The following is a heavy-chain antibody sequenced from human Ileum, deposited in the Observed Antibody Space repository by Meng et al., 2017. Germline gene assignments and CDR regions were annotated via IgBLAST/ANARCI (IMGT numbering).Heavy chain of an antibody. Sequence: ESLKISCAASGFTFSSYWMSWVRQAPGQGLEWVANIKQDGSEKYYVASVKGRFTISRDNAKNSLYLQMNSLRAEDTAVYYCARPLMYSSSWWGGIDYWGQGTLVTVSS. CDR1: GFTFSSYW. CDR2: IKQDGSEK. D-gene: IGHD6-13*01. CDR3: ARPLMYSSSWWGGIDY. J-gene: IGHJ4*02. V-gene: IGHV3-7*01.